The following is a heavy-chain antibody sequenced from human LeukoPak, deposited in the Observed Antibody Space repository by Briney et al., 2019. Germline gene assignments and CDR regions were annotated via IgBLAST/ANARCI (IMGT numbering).Heavy chain of an antibody. CDR3: ARDRSSSYTRDWFDP. Sequence: PSETLSLTCTVSGGSISGYYWSWIRQPAGKGLEWIGRIYNSESINYNPSLKSRVTMSIDMSKTQFSMRLNSVTAADTAVYYCARDRSSSYTRDWFDPWGQGVLVTVSS. J-gene: IGHJ5*02. D-gene: IGHD6-13*01. CDR2: IYNSESI. CDR1: GGSISGYY. V-gene: IGHV4-4*07.